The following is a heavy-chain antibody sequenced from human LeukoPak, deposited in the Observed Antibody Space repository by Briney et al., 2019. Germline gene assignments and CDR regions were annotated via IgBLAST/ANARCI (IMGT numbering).Heavy chain of an antibody. J-gene: IGHJ4*02. CDR2: IYPGDSDT. D-gene: IGHD6-13*01. V-gene: IGHV5-51*01. Sequence: GEPLKISCKGSGYSFTSYWIGWVRQMPGKGLEWMVIIYPGDSDTRYSPSFQGQVTISADKSISTAYLQWSSLKASDTAMYYCARGTYSSSWYLNYWGQGTLVTVSS. CDR1: GYSFTSYW. CDR3: ARGTYSSSWYLNY.